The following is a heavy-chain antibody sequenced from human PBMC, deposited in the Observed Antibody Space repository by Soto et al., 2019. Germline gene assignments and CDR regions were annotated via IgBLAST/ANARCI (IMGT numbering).Heavy chain of an antibody. V-gene: IGHV4-34*01. CDR3: ARALRLLYHC. CDR2: INHSGST. CDR1: GGSFSGYY. D-gene: IGHD3-3*01. Sequence: QVQLQQWGAGLLKPSETLSLTCAVYGGSFSGYYWSWIRQPPGKGLEWIGEINHSGSTNYNPSLKSRVTISVDTSKNQFSLKLSSVTAADTAVYYCARALRLLYHCWGQGTLVTVSS. J-gene: IGHJ4*02.